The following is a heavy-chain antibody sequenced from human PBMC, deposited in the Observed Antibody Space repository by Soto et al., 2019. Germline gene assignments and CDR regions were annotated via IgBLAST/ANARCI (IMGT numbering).Heavy chain of an antibody. CDR2: ISYDGSNK. J-gene: IGHJ4*02. V-gene: IGHV3-30-3*01. Sequence: QVQLVESGGGVVQPGRSLRLSCAASGFTFSSYAMHWVRQAPGKGLEWVAVISYDGSNKYYADSVKGRFTISRDNSKNTVYLQMNSLRVEDTAVYYCARRVNYFDYWGQGTLVTVSS. CDR3: ARRVNYFDY. CDR1: GFTFSSYA.